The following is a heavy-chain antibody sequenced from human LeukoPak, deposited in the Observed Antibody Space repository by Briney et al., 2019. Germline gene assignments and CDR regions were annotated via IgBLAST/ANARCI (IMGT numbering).Heavy chain of an antibody. CDR1: GYTFTSYD. Sequence: ASVKVSCKASGYTFTSYDIYWVRQATGQGLEWMGWMNPNSGDTGYAQKFQGRVTMTRDTSISTAYMELSSLRAEDTAVYYCARPQVLPDDIYNFWGQGTMVTVSS. CDR3: ARPQVLPDDIYNF. D-gene: IGHD2-2*01. V-gene: IGHV1-8*01. CDR2: MNPNSGDT. J-gene: IGHJ3*01.